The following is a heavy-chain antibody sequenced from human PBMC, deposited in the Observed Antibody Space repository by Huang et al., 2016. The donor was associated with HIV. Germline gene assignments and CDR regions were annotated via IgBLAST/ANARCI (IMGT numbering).Heavy chain of an antibody. CDR3: ARDHHDFWRGYRRMYFFDH. CDR2: IDYSGST. V-gene: IGHV4-59*11. Sequence: QVQLQESGPGLVKPSETLSLTCTVSGGSISTHYWSWIRQPPGKGLEWIGRIDYSGSTNYNPSLKSRVTILLDTSKNQFSLRVNSVTAADTAMYYCARDHHDFWRGYRRMYFFDHWGQGTLVTVSS. J-gene: IGHJ4*02. D-gene: IGHD3-3*01. CDR1: GGSISTHY.